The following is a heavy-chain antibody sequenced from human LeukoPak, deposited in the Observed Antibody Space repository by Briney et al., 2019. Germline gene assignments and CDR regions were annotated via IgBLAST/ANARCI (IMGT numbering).Heavy chain of an antibody. V-gene: IGHV3-23*01. CDR1: GFTFSSYA. J-gene: IGHJ4*02. Sequence: GGSLRLSCAASGFTFSSYAMSWVRQAPGKGLEWVSAISGSGGSTYYADSVKGRFTISRDNSKNTLYLQMNSLRAEDTAVYYCASPPPYYYDSSGYRYWGQGTLVTVSS. CDR3: ASPPPYYYDSSGYRY. D-gene: IGHD3-22*01. CDR2: ISGSGGST.